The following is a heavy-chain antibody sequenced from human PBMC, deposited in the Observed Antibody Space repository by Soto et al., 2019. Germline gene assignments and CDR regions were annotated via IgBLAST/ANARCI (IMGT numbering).Heavy chain of an antibody. Sequence: EVQVLESGGDLVQPGGSLRRSCAASGFTFSNYAMNWVRQAPGKGPEWVSGISAGRSTYYADSVKGRFTISRDNSKSTLFLQMDSLRAEDTAFYYCTKVRGDPVWGKGTTVTVSS. CDR1: GFTFSNYA. D-gene: IGHD4-17*01. CDR2: ISAGRST. V-gene: IGHV3-23*01. J-gene: IGHJ6*04. CDR3: TKVRGDPV.